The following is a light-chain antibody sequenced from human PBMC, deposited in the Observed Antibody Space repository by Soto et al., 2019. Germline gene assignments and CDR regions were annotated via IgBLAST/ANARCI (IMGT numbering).Light chain of an antibody. CDR2: GAF. CDR1: PSVTNY. V-gene: IGKV3D-15*01. J-gene: IGKJ5*01. CDR3: QQYNNWIT. Sequence: EIVFTQSPATLSLSPGERATLSCRASPSVTNYLAWYQQKPGQPPRLLIYGAFNRAAGIPARFSGSGSGTEFTLTISSLQSEDFAVYYCQQYNNWITFGQGTRLEIK.